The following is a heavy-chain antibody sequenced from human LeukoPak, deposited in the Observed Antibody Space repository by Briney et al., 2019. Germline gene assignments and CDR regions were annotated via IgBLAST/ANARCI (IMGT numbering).Heavy chain of an antibody. Sequence: PGGSLRLSCAASGFTFSSYGMHWVRQAPGKGLEWVAVISYDGSNKYYADSVKGRFTISRDNSKNTLYLQMNSLRAEDTAEYYCAKGNEWEPLDYWGQGTLVTVSS. CDR1: GFTFSSYG. CDR3: AKGNEWEPLDY. V-gene: IGHV3-30*18. D-gene: IGHD1-26*01. CDR2: ISYDGSNK. J-gene: IGHJ4*02.